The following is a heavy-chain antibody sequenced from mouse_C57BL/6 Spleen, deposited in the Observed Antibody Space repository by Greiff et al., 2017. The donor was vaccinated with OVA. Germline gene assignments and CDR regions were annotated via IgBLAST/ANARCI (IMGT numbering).Heavy chain of an antibody. CDR1: GFTFSDYG. V-gene: IGHV5-17*01. Sequence: EVKLMESGGGLVKPGGSLKLSCAASGFTFSDYGMHWVRQAPEKGLEWVAYISSGSSTIYYADTVKGRFTISRDNAKNTLFLQMTSLRSEDTAMYYCASGYGSSFFAYWGQGTLVTVSA. CDR2: ISSGSSTI. J-gene: IGHJ3*01. D-gene: IGHD1-1*01. CDR3: ASGYGSSFFAY.